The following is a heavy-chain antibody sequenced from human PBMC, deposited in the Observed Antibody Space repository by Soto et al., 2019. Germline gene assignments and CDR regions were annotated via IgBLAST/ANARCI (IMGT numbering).Heavy chain of an antibody. Sequence: PGESLKISCKGSGYSFTSYWISWVRQMPGKGLEWMGRIDPSDSYTNYSPSFQGHVTISADKSISTAYLQWSSLKASDTAMYYCARHTQLAYRNHFDYGGQGTLVTVSS. CDR3: ARHTQLAYRNHFDY. CDR2: IDPSDSYT. D-gene: IGHD6-6*01. J-gene: IGHJ4*02. V-gene: IGHV5-10-1*01. CDR1: GYSFTSYW.